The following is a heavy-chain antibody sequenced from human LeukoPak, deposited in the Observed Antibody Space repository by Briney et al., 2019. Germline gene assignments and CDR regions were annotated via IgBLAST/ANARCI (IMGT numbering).Heavy chain of an antibody. Sequence: ASVKVSCKAPGYTFTGYYIHWVRQAPGQGLEWMGWINPNNGGTNYVQKFQGWVTMTRDTSISTAYMELSRLRSNDTAVYYCARDRHSGNYYLDYWGQGTLVTVSS. D-gene: IGHD1-26*01. CDR1: GYTFTGYY. CDR2: INPNNGGT. J-gene: IGHJ4*02. CDR3: ARDRHSGNYYLDY. V-gene: IGHV1-2*04.